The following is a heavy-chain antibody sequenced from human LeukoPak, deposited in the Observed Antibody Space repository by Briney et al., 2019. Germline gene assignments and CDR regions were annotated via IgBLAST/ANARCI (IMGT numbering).Heavy chain of an antibody. CDR2: IYYSGST. J-gene: IGHJ4*02. V-gene: IGHV4-39*01. Sequence: SETLSLTCTVSGVSISGNSYYWGWIRQPPGRGLEWIATIYYSGSTYYNPSLKSRVTISVDTSKKHFSLKLNSVTAADTAVYYCARHFMIDYFDFWGQGTLVTVSS. CDR1: GVSISGNSYY. CDR3: ARHFMIDYFDF. D-gene: IGHD3-22*01.